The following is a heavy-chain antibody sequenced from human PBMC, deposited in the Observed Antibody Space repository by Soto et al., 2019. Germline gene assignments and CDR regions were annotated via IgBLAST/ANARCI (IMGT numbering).Heavy chain of an antibody. CDR1: GYTFTDYY. D-gene: IGHD3-16*01. Sequence: QVQLVQSGAEVKKPGASVKVSCKTSGYTFTDYYVHWVRQAPGHGLEWMGWINPDNGGTNYAQKFQDWVTLTRDTSITTTYMALSRLKSDDTAVYYCAREGAHYAPFDLWGQGTLVTVSS. CDR3: AREGAHYAPFDL. V-gene: IGHV1-2*04. J-gene: IGHJ4*02. CDR2: INPDNGGT.